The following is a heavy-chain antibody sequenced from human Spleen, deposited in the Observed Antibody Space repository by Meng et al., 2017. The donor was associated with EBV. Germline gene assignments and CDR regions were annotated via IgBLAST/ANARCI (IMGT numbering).Heavy chain of an antibody. CDR3: ARGYNGFFDH. CDR1: VVYISSSGYH. J-gene: IGHJ4*02. V-gene: IGHV4-39*07. Sequence: QKVRPGLWKPYTALSFTFIVSVVYISSSGYHWAWIRQPPGKGLEWIGNFYYSGTTYYKSSLQSRVTMSVDTSKNQFSLRVTSVIAADTAVYYCARGYNGFFDHWGQGTLVTASS. CDR2: FYYSGTT. D-gene: IGHD5-12*01.